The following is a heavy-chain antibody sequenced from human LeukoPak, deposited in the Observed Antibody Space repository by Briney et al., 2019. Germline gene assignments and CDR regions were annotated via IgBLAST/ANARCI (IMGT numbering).Heavy chain of an antibody. CDR3: AREVTAAAFDY. D-gene: IGHD2-2*01. V-gene: IGHV4-31*03. Sequence: PSETLSLTCTVSGGSISSGGYYWSWIRQHPGKGLEWIGYIYYSGSTYYNPSHKSRVTISVDTSKNQFSLKLSSVTAADTAVYYCAREVTAAAFDYWGQGTLVTVSS. CDR2: IYYSGST. J-gene: IGHJ4*02. CDR1: GGSISSGGYY.